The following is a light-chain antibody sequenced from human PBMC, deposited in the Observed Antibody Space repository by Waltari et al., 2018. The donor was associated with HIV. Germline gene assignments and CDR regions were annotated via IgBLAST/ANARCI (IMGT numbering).Light chain of an antibody. J-gene: IGLJ1*01. Sequence: QSALTQPASVSGSPGQSITISCPGTSSDVGGYHLVSWYQQHPGKAPKLMIYEGSKRPSGVSNRFSGSKSGNTASLTISGLQAEDEADYYCCSYAGSSTYVFGTGTKVTVL. CDR1: SSDVGGYHL. V-gene: IGLV2-23*01. CDR2: EGS. CDR3: CSYAGSSTYV.